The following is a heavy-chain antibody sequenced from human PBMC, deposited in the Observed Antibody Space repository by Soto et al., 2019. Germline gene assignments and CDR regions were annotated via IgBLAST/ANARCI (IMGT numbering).Heavy chain of an antibody. CDR3: ARGRAPFASGYRNWFDP. J-gene: IGHJ5*02. V-gene: IGHV1-18*01. CDR1: GYTFTSYG. Sequence: ASVKVSCKASGYTFTSYGISWVRQAPGQGLEWMGWISAYNGNTNYAQKLQGRVTMTTDTSTSTAYMELRSLRSDDTAVYYCARGRAPFASGYRNWFDPWGQGTLVTVSS. D-gene: IGHD5-12*01. CDR2: ISAYNGNT.